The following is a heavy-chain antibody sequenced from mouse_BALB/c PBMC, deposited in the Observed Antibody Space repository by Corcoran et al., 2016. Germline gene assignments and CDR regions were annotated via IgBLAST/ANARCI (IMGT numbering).Heavy chain of an antibody. V-gene: IGHV9-3-1*01. CDR1: GYTFPNYG. D-gene: IGHD2-10*02. Sequence: QIQLVQSGPELKKPGETVKISCKASGYTFPNYGMNWVKQAPGKGLKWMGWINTYTGEPTYADDFKGRFAFSLETSASTAYLQINNLKNEDTATYFCARWYGNYVNYFDYWGQGTTLTVSS. CDR2: INTYTGEP. J-gene: IGHJ2*01. CDR3: ARWYGNYVNYFDY.